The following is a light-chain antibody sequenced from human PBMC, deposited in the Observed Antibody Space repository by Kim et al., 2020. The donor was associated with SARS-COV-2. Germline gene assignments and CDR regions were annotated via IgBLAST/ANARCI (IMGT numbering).Light chain of an antibody. CDR1: QDISDR. Sequence: DIQMTQSPSSVSASVGDRVTVTCRASQDISDRLAWYQQKPGKAPKLLVYSASSLLRGVPSRFSGSRSGTDFTLTITSVQPEDFATYYCQQAYTFPRTFGQGTKVDIK. CDR2: SAS. V-gene: IGKV1-12*01. CDR3: QQAYTFPRT. J-gene: IGKJ1*01.